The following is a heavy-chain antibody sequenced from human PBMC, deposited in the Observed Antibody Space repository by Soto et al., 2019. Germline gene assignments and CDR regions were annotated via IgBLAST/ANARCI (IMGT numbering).Heavy chain of an antibody. CDR3: ARDHITMVRGVIGYYYYYMDV. CDR2: IKQDGSEK. CDR1: GFTFSSYW. D-gene: IGHD3-10*01. J-gene: IGHJ6*03. V-gene: IGHV3-7*01. Sequence: EVQLVESGGGLVQPGGSLRLSCAASGFTFSSYWMSWVRQAPGKGLEWVANIKQDGSEKYYVDSVKGRFTISRDNAKNSLYLQMNSLRAEDTAVYYCARDHITMVRGVIGYYYYYMDVRGKGTTVTVSS.